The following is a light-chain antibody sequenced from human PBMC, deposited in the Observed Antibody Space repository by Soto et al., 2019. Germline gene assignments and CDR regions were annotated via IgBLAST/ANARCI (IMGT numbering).Light chain of an antibody. CDR1: GSGIGINT. Sequence: QSVLTQPPSASGTPGQRVTISCSGSGSGIGINTVTWYRQLPGTAPKLLIYVDNKRPSGVPDRFSGSKSGTSATLAITGLQSEDEADYYCAAWDGSLNNVLFGGGTKLTVL. CDR3: AAWDGSLNNVL. J-gene: IGLJ2*01. V-gene: IGLV1-44*01. CDR2: VDN.